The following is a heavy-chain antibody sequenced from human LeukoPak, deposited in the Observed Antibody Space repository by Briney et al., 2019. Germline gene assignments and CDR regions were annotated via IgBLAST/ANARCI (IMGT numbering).Heavy chain of an antibody. J-gene: IGHJ6*03. D-gene: IGHD1-26*01. V-gene: IGHV4-4*02. CDR3: ARVGKTKFSGVCYYYYMGV. CDR2: IYHSGST. CDR1: GGSISSSNW. Sequence: SETLSLTSAVAGGSISSSNWWSWVRQPPGKGLEGIGEIYHSGSTNYNPSLRSPVTISVDTSKNQFSLKLSSVTAADTAVYYCARVGKTKFSGVCYYYYMGVWGKGTTVTVSS.